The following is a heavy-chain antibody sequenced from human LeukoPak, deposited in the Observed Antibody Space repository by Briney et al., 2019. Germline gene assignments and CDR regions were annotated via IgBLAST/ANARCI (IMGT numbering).Heavy chain of an antibody. CDR2: IYYSGST. CDR3: ARLLAARLYYYYYGMDV. V-gene: IGHV4-39*01. J-gene: IGHJ6*02. Sequence: SETLSLTCTVSGGSISSSSYYWGWIRQPPGKGLEWIGSIYYSGSTYYNPSLKSRVTISVDTSKNQFSLKLSSVTAADTAVYYCARLLAARLYYYYYGMDVWGQGTTVTVSS. D-gene: IGHD6-6*01. CDR1: GGSISSSSYY.